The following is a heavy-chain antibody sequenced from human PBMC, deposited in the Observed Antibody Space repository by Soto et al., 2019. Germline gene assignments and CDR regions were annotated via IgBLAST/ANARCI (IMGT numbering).Heavy chain of an antibody. Sequence: EVQLVQSGAEVKNPGATVRIACRISGYTFTDYYIHWVQQTPGKVLQWVGLVDPEDGQTVYAETFQGRVTIVADTSTHTVFMDLSSLTSDATAVYYCATDPIVGGKLGSDFWGRGTMVTVSS. CDR1: GYTFTDYY. D-gene: IGHD1-26*01. CDR3: ATDPIVGGKLGSDF. CDR2: VDPEDGQT. J-gene: IGHJ4*02. V-gene: IGHV1-69-2*01.